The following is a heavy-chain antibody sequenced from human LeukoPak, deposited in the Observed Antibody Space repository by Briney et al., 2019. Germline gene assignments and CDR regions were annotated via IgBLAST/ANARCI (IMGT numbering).Heavy chain of an antibody. CDR2: IYTGGST. J-gene: IGHJ4*02. CDR1: GGSISSGSYY. V-gene: IGHV4-61*02. CDR3: ARSRYSSSWYEESGY. Sequence: TLSLTSTASGGSISSGSYYWSWIRQPPGKGLGWIGRIYTGGSTNYTPSLKSRVTISVDTSKNHFPLKLSSVTAADTAVYYCARSRYSSSWYEESGYWGQGTLVTVSS. D-gene: IGHD6-13*01.